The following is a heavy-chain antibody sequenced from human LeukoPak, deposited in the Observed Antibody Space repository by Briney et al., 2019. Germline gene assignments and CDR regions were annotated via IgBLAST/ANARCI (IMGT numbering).Heavy chain of an antibody. J-gene: IGHJ5*02. Sequence: PGGSLRLSCAASGFTFSSYAMHWVRQAPGKGLEWVAVISYDGSNKYYADSVKGRFTISRDNSKNTLYLQMNSLRAEDTAVYYCARAPDYGDYVRWLDPWGQGTLVTVSS. CDR2: ISYDGSNK. CDR1: GFTFSSYA. V-gene: IGHV3-30-3*01. D-gene: IGHD4-17*01. CDR3: ARAPDYGDYVRWLDP.